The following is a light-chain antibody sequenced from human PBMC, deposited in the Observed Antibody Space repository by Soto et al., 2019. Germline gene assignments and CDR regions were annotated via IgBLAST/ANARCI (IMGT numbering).Light chain of an antibody. CDR3: QQYNNWPWT. J-gene: IGKJ1*01. CDR1: QSISSN. CDR2: YAS. Sequence: EIVMTQSPATLSVSPGERATLSCRASQSISSNLAWYQQKPGQAPRLLIYYASTGATGIPARFSGSGSGTEFTLTISSLQSEDFAVYYCQQYNNWPWTFGQGTKVEIK. V-gene: IGKV3-15*01.